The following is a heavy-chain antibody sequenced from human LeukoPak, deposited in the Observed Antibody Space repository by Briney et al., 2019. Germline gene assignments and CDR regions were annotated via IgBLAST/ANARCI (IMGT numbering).Heavy chain of an antibody. D-gene: IGHD3-10*01. CDR3: ARDGMVQGVYDAFDI. CDR1: GYIFTGYY. J-gene: IGHJ3*02. CDR2: INPNSGGT. Sequence: ASVKVSCRASGYIFTGYYMHWVRQAPGQGLEWMGWINPNSGGTNYAQKFQGRVTMTRDTSISTAYMELSRLRSDDTAVYYCARDGMVQGVYDAFDIWGQGTMVTVSS. V-gene: IGHV1-2*02.